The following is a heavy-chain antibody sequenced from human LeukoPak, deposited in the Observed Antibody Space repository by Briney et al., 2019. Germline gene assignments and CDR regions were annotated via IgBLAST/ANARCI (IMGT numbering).Heavy chain of an antibody. CDR1: GGSISSSSYY. Sequence: SETLSLTCTVSGGSISSSSYYWGWLRQPPGKGREWIGSIYYSGSTYYNPSLTSRVTISVDTSKNQFSLKLSSVTAADTAVYYRARGRKGLDYWGQGTLVTVSS. V-gene: IGHV4-39*01. J-gene: IGHJ4*02. CDR3: ARGRKGLDY. CDR2: IYYSGST.